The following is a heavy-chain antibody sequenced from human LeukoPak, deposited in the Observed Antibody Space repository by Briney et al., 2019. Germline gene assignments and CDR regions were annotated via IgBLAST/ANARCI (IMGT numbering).Heavy chain of an antibody. CDR3: ATVHMTTVNNDVRDACDI. CDR2: LNPKTGVT. V-gene: IGHV1-2*02. CDR1: GYTFTNYY. D-gene: IGHD4-17*01. J-gene: IGHJ3*02. Sequence: ASVKVSCKASGYTFTNYYLHWVRQAPGQGLEWMGWLNPKTGVTDYAQKFQGRVTMSRDTSISTAYMELSRLRSDDTALYYCATVHMTTVNNDVRDACDIWGQGTMVTVSS.